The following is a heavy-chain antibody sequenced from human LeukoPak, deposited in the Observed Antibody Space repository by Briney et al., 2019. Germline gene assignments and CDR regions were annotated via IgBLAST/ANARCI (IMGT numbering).Heavy chain of an antibody. CDR2: ITDSDSGT. D-gene: IGHD6-13*01. Sequence: GGYLRRYCAAAGFTFRSYAMSWVRQAPGKGLEWGSGITDSDSGTYYADSVKGRFTISRDNSKNTLYLQMNSLRAEDTAVYYCAKAYGYSSSWTSNYYFYGLDVWGQGTTVTVSS. CDR1: GFTFRSYA. J-gene: IGHJ6*02. CDR3: AKAYGYSSSWTSNYYFYGLDV. V-gene: IGHV3-23*01.